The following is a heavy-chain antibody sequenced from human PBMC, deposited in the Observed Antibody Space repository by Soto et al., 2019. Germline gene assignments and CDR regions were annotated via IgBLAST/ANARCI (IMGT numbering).Heavy chain of an antibody. CDR3: ARILEDIVVVPVRHYYYYYMDV. CDR2: IYYSGST. J-gene: IGHJ6*03. Sequence: SETLSLTCTVSGGSISSYYWSWIRQPPGKGLEWIGYIYYSGSTNYNPSLKSRVTISVDTSKNQFSLKLSSVTAADTAVYYCARILEDIVVVPVRHYYYYYMDVWGKGTTVTVSS. D-gene: IGHD2-2*01. CDR1: GGSISSYY. V-gene: IGHV4-59*01.